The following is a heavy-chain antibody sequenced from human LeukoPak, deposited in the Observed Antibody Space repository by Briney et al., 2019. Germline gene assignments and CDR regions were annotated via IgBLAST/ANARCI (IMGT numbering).Heavy chain of an antibody. CDR1: GFTFDDFA. D-gene: IGHD2-8*01. CDR2: INWNGRSI. CDR3: ATNRGCSTTRCNRAFDY. Sequence: GGSLRLSCAASGFTFDDFAMHWVRQGPGKGLEWVSGINWNGRSIDYVDSVKDRFTVSRDNSNNTLYLEMSSVRPEDTATYYCATNRGCSTTRCNRAFDYWGQGTLVTVSS. V-gene: IGHV3-9*01. J-gene: IGHJ4*02.